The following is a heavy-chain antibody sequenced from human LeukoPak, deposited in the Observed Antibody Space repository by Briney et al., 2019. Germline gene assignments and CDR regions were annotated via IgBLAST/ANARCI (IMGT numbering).Heavy chain of an antibody. J-gene: IGHJ6*03. CDR3: ARASSSSSALYYYYYYMDV. D-gene: IGHD6-6*01. CDR1: GGSIRSGDYY. Sequence: SETLSLTCTVSGGSIRSGDYYWSWIRQPPGKGLEWIGYIYYSGSTYSNPSLKSRVTISVDTSKNQFSLKLSSVTAADTAVYYCARASSSSSALYYYYYYMDVWGKGTTVTVSS. CDR2: IYYSGST. V-gene: IGHV4-30-4*02.